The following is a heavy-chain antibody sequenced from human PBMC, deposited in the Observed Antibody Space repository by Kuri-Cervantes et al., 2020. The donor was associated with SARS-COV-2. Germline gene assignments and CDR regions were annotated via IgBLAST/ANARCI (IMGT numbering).Heavy chain of an antibody. CDR2: IIPIFGTA. CDR3: AREGGYCSSTSCYTGWFDP. CDR1: GYTFTGYY. Sequence: SVKVSCKASGYTFTGYYMHWVRQAPGQGLEWMGGIIPIFGTANYAQKFQGRVTITTDESTSTAYMELSSLRSEDTAVYYCAREGGYCSSTSCYTGWFDPWGQGTLVTVSS. V-gene: IGHV1-69*05. J-gene: IGHJ5*02. D-gene: IGHD2-2*02.